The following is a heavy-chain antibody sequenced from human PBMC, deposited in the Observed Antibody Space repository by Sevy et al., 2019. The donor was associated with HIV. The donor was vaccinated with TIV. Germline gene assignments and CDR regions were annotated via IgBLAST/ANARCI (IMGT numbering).Heavy chain of an antibody. CDR2: VNSDGLIT. CDR3: ARGSAGGPTA. CDR1: GFSFKIHY. Sequence: GGSLRLSCVVSGFSFKIHYMHWVRQVPGEGLVWVSRVNSDGLITPYADSVKGRFTISRDNAKNTVYLQMTSLRVDDTAVYYCARGSAGGPTAWGRGTLVTVSS. V-gene: IGHV3-74*01. J-gene: IGHJ5*02. D-gene: IGHD6-25*01.